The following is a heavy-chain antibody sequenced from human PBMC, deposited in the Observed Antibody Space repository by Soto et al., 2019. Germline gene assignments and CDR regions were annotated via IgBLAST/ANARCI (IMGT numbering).Heavy chain of an antibody. CDR1: GGSFSGYY. D-gene: IGHD6-13*01. CDR3: ARGKFDLAAAGSLYYYYYYGMDV. Sequence: AETLSLTCAVYGGSFSGYYWSCIRHPPFKWLEWIVEINRSGSTNYNPSLKSRVTISVDTSKNQFSLKLSSVTAADTAVYYCARGKFDLAAAGSLYYYYYYGMDVWGQGTTVTVSS. CDR2: INRSGST. V-gene: IGHV4-34*01. J-gene: IGHJ6*02.